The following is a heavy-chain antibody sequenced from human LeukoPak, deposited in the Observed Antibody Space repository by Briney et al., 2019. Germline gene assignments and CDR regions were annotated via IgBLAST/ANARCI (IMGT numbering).Heavy chain of an antibody. J-gene: IGHJ5*02. D-gene: IGHD3-10*01. CDR1: GFTLNNYC. Sequence: WGAPRPSLAASGFTLNNYCMHRVPQAPGQGVGWGALISFDGSQKYYADSVKGRFTISRDNSKSTVYLQMNSLRVEDAAVYYCSKGLTSDFGGDLDPWGQGTLVTVSS. CDR2: ISFDGSQK. V-gene: IGHV3-30*02. CDR3: SKGLTSDFGGDLDP.